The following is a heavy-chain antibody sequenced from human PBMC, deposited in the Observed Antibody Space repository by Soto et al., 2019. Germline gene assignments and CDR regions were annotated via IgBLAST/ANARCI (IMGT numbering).Heavy chain of an antibody. J-gene: IGHJ3*01. CDR2: IKGDGTKE. Sequence: EVQLVESGGGMVQPGRSLRLSCVGSGLTFKTDWMTWVRQAPGKGLEWVANIKGDGTKENYVDSVKGRFTISRDNAKNSLYLQMNSLRVEDTAIYYCAGDLSPSCGGVWCDAFDLWGQGTVVSVSS. D-gene: IGHD2-21*01. CDR1: GLTFKTDW. V-gene: IGHV3-7*04. CDR3: AGDLSPSCGGVWCDAFDL.